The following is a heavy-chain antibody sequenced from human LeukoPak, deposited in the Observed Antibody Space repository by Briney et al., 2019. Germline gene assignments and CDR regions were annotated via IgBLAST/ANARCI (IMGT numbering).Heavy chain of an antibody. CDR3: ASEIRGWLHEGGFQH. V-gene: IGHV1-2*02. CDR1: GYTFTGYY. J-gene: IGHJ1*01. D-gene: IGHD6-19*01. Sequence: ASVKVSCKASGYTFTGYYMHWVRQAPGQGLEWMGWINPNSGGTNYAQKFQGRVTMTRDTSISTAYMELSRLRSDDTAVYYCASEIRGWLHEGGFQHWGQGTLVTVSS. CDR2: INPNSGGT.